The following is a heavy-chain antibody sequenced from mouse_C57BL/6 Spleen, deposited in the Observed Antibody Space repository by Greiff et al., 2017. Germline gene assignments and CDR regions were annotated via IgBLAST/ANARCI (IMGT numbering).Heavy chain of an antibody. CDR1: GYTFTSYW. CDR3: ARKNHGSSYAMDY. D-gene: IGHD1-1*01. V-gene: IGHV1-55*01. Sequence: QVQLKQPGAELVKPGASVKMSCKASGYTFTSYWITWVKQRPGQGLEWIGDIYPGSGSTNYNEKFKSKATLTVDTSSSTAYMQLSSLTSEDSAVYYCARKNHGSSYAMDYWGQGTSVTVSS. J-gene: IGHJ4*01. CDR2: IYPGSGST.